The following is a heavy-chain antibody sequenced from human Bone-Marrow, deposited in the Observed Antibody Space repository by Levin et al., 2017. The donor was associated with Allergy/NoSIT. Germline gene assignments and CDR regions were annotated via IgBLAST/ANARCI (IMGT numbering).Heavy chain of an antibody. J-gene: IGHJ4*02. CDR1: GYTFTGYY. CDR3: ARGITIYGGGCVY. D-gene: IGHD3-3*01. CDR2: INPNSGDT. Sequence: GESLKISCQASGYTFTGYYIHWVRQAPGQGLEWMGRINPNSGDTKFEQKFQGRVTVTRDPSISTVYMELSRLTSDDTAVYYCARGITIYGGGCVYWGQGTLVTVSS. V-gene: IGHV1-2*06.